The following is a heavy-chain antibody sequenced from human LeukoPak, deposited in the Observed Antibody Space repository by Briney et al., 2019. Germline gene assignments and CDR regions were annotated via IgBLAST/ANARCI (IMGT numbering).Heavy chain of an antibody. CDR1: GGTFSSYA. CDR3: ARDRWDIVVVLNWFDP. Sequence: SVKVSCKASGGTFSSYAVSWVRQAPGQGLEWMGGIIPIFGKANYAQKFQGRVTITADESTSTAYMELSSLRSEDTAVYYCARDRWDIVVVLNWFDPWGQGTLVTVSS. D-gene: IGHD2-2*01. V-gene: IGHV1-69*13. CDR2: IIPIFGKA. J-gene: IGHJ5*02.